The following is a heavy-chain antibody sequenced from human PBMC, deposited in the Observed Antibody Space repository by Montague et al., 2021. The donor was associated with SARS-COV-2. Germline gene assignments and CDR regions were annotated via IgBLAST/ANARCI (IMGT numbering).Heavy chain of an antibody. J-gene: IGHJ6*01. CDR2: ISSDGSKQ. V-gene: IGHV3-30*04. D-gene: IGHD6-13*01. Sequence: SLRLSCAASGFNFRSYNMHWVRQAPGKGLDWVAVISSDGSKQYYADSLRGRFTISRDNPGNTVFLQIHSLRPDDTAVYYCARGFFAGITSALDVWGQGTAVTVSS. CDR3: ARGFFAGITSALDV. CDR1: GFNFRSYN.